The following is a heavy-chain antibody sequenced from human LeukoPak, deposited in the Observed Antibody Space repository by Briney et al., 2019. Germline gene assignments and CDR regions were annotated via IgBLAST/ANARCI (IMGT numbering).Heavy chain of an antibody. CDR3: ASSVFKYYYYYYMDV. V-gene: IGHV4-61*02. CDR1: GGSISSGSYY. Sequence: PSQTLSLTCTVSGGSISSGSYYWSWIRQPAGKGLEWIGRIYTSGSTNYNPSLKSRVTISVDTSKNQFSLKLSSVTAADTAVYYCASSVFKYYYYYYMDVWGKGTTVTVSS. J-gene: IGHJ6*03. CDR2: IYTSGST. D-gene: IGHD2-8*01.